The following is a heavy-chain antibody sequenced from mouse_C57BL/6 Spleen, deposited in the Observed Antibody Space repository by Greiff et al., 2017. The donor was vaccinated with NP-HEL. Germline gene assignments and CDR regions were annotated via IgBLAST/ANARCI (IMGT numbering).Heavy chain of an antibody. CDR2: ISDGGSYT. D-gene: IGHD2-2*01. CDR1: GFTFSSYA. CDR3: ARDGEWLRGGYYFDY. J-gene: IGHJ2*01. V-gene: IGHV5-4*01. Sequence: EVQLVESGGGLVKPGGSLKLSCAASGFTFSSYAMSWVRQTPEKRLEWVATISDGGSYTYYPDNVKGRFTISRDNAKNNLYLQMSHMKSEDTAKYCGARDGEWLRGGYYFDYWGQGTTRTVSS.